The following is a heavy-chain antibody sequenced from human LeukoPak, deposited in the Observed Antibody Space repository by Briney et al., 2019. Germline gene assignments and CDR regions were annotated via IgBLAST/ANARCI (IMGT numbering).Heavy chain of an antibody. J-gene: IGHJ6*03. D-gene: IGHD1-26*01. V-gene: IGHV4-59*01. CDR2: IYYSGST. Sequence: SGTLSLTCTVSGGSISSYYWSWIRQPPGKGLEWIGYIYYSGSTNYNPSLKSRVTISVDTSKNQFSLKLSSVTAADTAVYYCARDRVGATESYYYYYMDVWGKGTTVTVSS. CDR3: ARDRVGATESYYYYYMDV. CDR1: GGSISSYY.